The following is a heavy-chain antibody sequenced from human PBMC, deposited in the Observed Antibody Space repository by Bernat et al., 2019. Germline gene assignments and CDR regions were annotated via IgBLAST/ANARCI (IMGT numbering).Heavy chain of an antibody. D-gene: IGHD6-6*01. J-gene: IGHJ4*02. CDR2: VNGDGSST. V-gene: IGHV3-74*01. CDR1: GLTFSSFW. CDR3: AKAEYSSSSRRFDY. Sequence: EVQLVESGGGLVQPGGSLRLSCAASGLTFSSFWMHWVRQAPGKGLVWVSRVNGDGSSTSYADSVKGRFTISRDNAKNTLYLQMNSLRAEDTAVYYCAKAEYSSSSRRFDYWGQGTLVTVSS.